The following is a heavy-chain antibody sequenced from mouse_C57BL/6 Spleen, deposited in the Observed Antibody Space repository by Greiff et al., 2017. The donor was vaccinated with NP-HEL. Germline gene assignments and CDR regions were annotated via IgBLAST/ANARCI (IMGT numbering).Heavy chain of an antibody. CDR3: ARDAGYYYGSDEGYFDV. D-gene: IGHD1-1*01. Sequence: EVNVVESGGGLVQSGRSLRLSCATSGFTFSDFYMEWVRQAPGKGLEWIAASRNKANDYTTEYSASVKGRFIVSRDTSQSILYLQMNALRAEDTAIYYCARDAGYYYGSDEGYFDVWGTGTTVTVSS. CDR1: GFTFSDFY. CDR2: SRNKANDYTT. V-gene: IGHV7-1*01. J-gene: IGHJ1*03.